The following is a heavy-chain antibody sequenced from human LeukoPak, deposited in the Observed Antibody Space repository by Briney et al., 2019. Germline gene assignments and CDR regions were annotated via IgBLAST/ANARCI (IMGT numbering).Heavy chain of an antibody. Sequence: GRSLRLSCAASGFTFSTYGMHWVRQAPGKGLEWVAVISYDGSDKYYADSVKGRFTISRDNSKNTLCLQVNSLKTEDTAVYYCAKGDYSGSFYVAFDSWGQGTMVTVSS. V-gene: IGHV3-30*18. CDR3: AKGDYSGSFYVAFDS. D-gene: IGHD1-26*01. J-gene: IGHJ3*01. CDR1: GFTFSTYG. CDR2: ISYDGSDK.